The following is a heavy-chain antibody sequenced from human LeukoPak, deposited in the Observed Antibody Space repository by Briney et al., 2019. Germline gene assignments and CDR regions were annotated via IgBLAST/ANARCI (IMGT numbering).Heavy chain of an antibody. Sequence: PSETLSLTCTVSGGSISGYFWSWIRQPPGKGLEWIGEINHSGSTNYNPSLKSRVTISVDTSKNQFSLKLSSVTAADTAVYYCARGYYYDSSAYYKYWGQGTLVTVSS. CDR3: ARGYYYDSSAYYKY. J-gene: IGHJ4*02. CDR2: INHSGST. CDR1: GGSISGYF. V-gene: IGHV4-34*01. D-gene: IGHD3-22*01.